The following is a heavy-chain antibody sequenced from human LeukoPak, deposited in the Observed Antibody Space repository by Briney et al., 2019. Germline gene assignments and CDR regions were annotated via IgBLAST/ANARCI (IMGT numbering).Heavy chain of an antibody. J-gene: IGHJ4*02. CDR2: ISSSSSTI. D-gene: IGHD2-2*01. Sequence: PGGSLRLSCAASGFTFSSYSMNWVRQAPGKGLEWVSYISSSSSTIYYADSAKGRFTISRDNAKNSLYLQMNSLRAEDTAVYYCARDRGGSTSPYYFDYWGQGTLVTVSS. CDR3: ARDRGGSTSPYYFDY. V-gene: IGHV3-48*01. CDR1: GFTFSSYS.